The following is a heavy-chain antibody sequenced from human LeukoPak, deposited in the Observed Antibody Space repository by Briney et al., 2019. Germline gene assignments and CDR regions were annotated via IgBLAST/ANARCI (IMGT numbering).Heavy chain of an antibody. J-gene: IGHJ6*02. Sequence: GESLRISCKGSGCTFTTYWIGWVRQMPGKGLEWMGIIYPGDSDTSNSPSFQGQVTISADKSVNTVYLQWSSLKASDTAIYYCARHGAVAGSYYFGMDVWGQGTTVTVSS. CDR2: IYPGDSDT. CDR3: ARHGAVAGSYYFGMDV. CDR1: GCTFTTYW. D-gene: IGHD6-19*01. V-gene: IGHV5-51*01.